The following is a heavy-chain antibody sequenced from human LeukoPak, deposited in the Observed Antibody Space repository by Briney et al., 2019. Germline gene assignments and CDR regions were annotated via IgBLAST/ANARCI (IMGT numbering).Heavy chain of an antibody. CDR2: IKHSGNT. V-gene: IGHV4-34*01. J-gene: IGHJ6*02. D-gene: IGHD2-2*01. Sequence: PSETLSLTCAVYGGSFSGYYWSWIRQPPGKGLEWIGEIKHSGNTNYNPSLKSRVTISVDTSKNQFSLKLSSVTAADTAVYYCARERNIVVVPAAGYGMDVWGQGTTVTVSS. CDR3: ARERNIVVVPAAGYGMDV. CDR1: GGSFSGYY.